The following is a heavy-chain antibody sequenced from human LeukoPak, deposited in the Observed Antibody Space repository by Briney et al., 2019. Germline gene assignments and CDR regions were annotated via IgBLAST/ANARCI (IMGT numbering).Heavy chain of an antibody. D-gene: IGHD3-16*01. Sequence: PSETLSLTCTVSGGSISSYYWSWIRQPPGKGLEWIGYIYYSGSTNYNPSLKSRVTISVDTSKNQFSLKLSSVTAADTAVYYCARASSGGRLVDYWGQGTLVTVSS. CDR2: IYYSGST. CDR1: GGSISSYY. J-gene: IGHJ4*02. CDR3: ARASSGGRLVDY. V-gene: IGHV4-59*01.